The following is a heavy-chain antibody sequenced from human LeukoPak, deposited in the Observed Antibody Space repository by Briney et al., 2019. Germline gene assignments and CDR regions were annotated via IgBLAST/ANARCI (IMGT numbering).Heavy chain of an antibody. CDR3: AKQLGYCSDGSCYFPY. V-gene: IGHV3-23*01. CDR1: GFTFSSSA. CDR2: ISNNGGYT. J-gene: IGHJ4*02. D-gene: IGHD2-15*01. Sequence: RTGGSLRLSCAASGFTFSSSAMSWVRQAPGKGLEWVSAISNNGGYTYYADSVQGRLTISRDNSKSTLCLQMNSLRAEDTAVYYCAKQLGYCSDGSCYFPYWGQGTLVTVSS.